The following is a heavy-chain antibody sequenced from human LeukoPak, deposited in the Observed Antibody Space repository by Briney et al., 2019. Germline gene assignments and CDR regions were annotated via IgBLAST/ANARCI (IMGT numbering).Heavy chain of an antibody. CDR3: AATIAANTDYYGMDV. Sequence: SVKVSCKASGGTFSSYAISWLRQAPGQGLEWMGGIIPINGKAKYAQKFQQRVTITRDMATSTAYMELSSLRSDDTAVYYCAATIAANTDYYGMDVWGQGTTVTVSS. V-gene: IGHV1-69*10. CDR2: IIPINGKA. CDR1: GGTFSSYA. J-gene: IGHJ6*02. D-gene: IGHD6-13*01.